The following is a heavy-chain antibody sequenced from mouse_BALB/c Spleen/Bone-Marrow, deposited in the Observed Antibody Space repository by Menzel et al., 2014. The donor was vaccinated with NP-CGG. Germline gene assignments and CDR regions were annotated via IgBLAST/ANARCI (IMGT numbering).Heavy chain of an antibody. V-gene: IGHV1-14*01. D-gene: IGHD6-1*01. J-gene: IGHJ3*01. Sequence: EVKLVESGPELVKPGASVKMSCKASGYAFTSYVMHWVKQKPGQGLEWIGYINPYNDGSKYNEKFKDEATLTSDKSSSTAYMELSSLTSEDSAVYYCTREAASPLAYWGQGTLVTVSA. CDR2: INPYNDGS. CDR1: GYAFTSYV. CDR3: TREAASPLAY.